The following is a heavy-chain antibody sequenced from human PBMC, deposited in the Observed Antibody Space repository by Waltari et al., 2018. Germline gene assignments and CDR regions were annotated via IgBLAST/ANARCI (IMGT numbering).Heavy chain of an antibody. CDR3: ARDRRPWGSIS. D-gene: IGHD3-16*01. CDR1: GGTFSSYA. Sequence: QVQLVQSGAEVKKPGSSVKVSCKASGGTFSSYAISWVRQAPGQGLEWMGGTIPILGTANYAQKFQGIVTITADKSTSTAYMELSSLRSEDTAVYYCARDRRPWGSISWGQGTLVTVSS. J-gene: IGHJ4*02. V-gene: IGHV1-69*14. CDR2: TIPILGTA.